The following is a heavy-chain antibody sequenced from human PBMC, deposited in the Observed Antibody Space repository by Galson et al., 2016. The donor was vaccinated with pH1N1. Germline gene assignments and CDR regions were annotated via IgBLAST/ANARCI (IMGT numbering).Heavy chain of an antibody. Sequence: GASISNSNYYWGWIRQPPGKGLEWIANIYYSGITYYDASLKSRVTISVDTSKKQFSLKLNSVIAADTAVYYCARLWYGEYIDYWGQGTRVTVSS. J-gene: IGHJ4*02. CDR1: GASISNSNYY. CDR3: ARLWYGEYIDY. CDR2: IYYSGIT. V-gene: IGHV4-39*01. D-gene: IGHD3-10*01.